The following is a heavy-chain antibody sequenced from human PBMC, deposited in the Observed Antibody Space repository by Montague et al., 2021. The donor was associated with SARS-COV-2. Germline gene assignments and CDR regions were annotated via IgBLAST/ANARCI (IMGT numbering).Heavy chain of an antibody. CDR1: RGTQAQN. CDR2: IDRKKNT. Sequence: SETLSLTCSRQCRGTQAQNGSAHVRTPGTSLSCMPEIDRKKNTNYNPSLKSRVTISVDTSKNEFSLKLSSVTAADTAVYYCARVRYYGSGTSLGMNVWGQGTKVTGSS. CDR3: ARVRYYGSGTSLGMNV. J-gene: IGHJ6*02. D-gene: IGHD3-10*01. V-gene: IGHV4-34*01.